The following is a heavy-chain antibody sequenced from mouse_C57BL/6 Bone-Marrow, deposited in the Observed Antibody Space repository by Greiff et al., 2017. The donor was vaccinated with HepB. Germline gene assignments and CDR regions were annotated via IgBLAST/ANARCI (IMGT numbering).Heavy chain of an antibody. J-gene: IGHJ1*03. D-gene: IGHD1-1*01. CDR3: ARHASTGVYFDV. CDR1: GFTFSSYT. Sequence: DVQLVESGGGLVKPGGSLKLSCAASGFTFSSYTMSWVRQTPEKRLEWVATISGGGGNTYYPDSVKGRFTISRYNAKNTLYLQMSSLRSEDTALYYCARHASTGVYFDVWGTGTTVTVSS. V-gene: IGHV5-9*01. CDR2: ISGGGGNT.